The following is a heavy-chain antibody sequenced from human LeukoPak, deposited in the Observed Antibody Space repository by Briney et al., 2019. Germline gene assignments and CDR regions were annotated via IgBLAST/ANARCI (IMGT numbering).Heavy chain of an antibody. V-gene: IGHV3-21*03. D-gene: IGHD3-10*01. CDR2: ISLSSTYI. CDR1: GFTFTTYA. CDR3: TTGPAMVRGSPFYYFDY. J-gene: IGHJ4*02. Sequence: PGGSLRLSCAASGFTFTTYAMNWVRQAPGKGLEWVSSISLSSTYIFYADSVRGRFTISRDNAKNSLYLQMNSLKTEDTAVYYCTTGPAMVRGSPFYYFDYWGQGTLVTVSS.